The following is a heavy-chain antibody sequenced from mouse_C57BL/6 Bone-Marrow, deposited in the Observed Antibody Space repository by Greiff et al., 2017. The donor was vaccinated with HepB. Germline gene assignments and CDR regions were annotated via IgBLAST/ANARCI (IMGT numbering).Heavy chain of an antibody. Sequence: DVMLVESGGGLVKPGGSLKLSCAASGFTFSSYAMSWVRQTPEKRLEWVATISDGGSYTYYPDNVKGRFTISRDNAKNNLYLQMSHLKSEDTAMYYCARDRDYGYWYFDVWGTGTTVTVSS. J-gene: IGHJ1*03. CDR1: GFTFSSYA. D-gene: IGHD1-1*02. CDR2: ISDGGSYT. CDR3: ARDRDYGYWYFDV. V-gene: IGHV5-4*01.